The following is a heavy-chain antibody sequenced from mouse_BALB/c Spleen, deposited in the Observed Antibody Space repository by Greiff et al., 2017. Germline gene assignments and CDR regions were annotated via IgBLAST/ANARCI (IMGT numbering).Heavy chain of an antibody. Sequence: VQLQQSGAELVKPGASVKLSCTASGFNIKDTYMHWVKQRPEQGLEWIGRIDPANGNTKYDPKFQGKATITADTSSNTAYLQLSSLTSEDTAVYYCARSRTYYDYEGFAYWGQGTLVTVSA. J-gene: IGHJ3*01. CDR3: ARSRTYYDYEGFAY. CDR1: GFNIKDTY. D-gene: IGHD2-4*01. CDR2: IDPANGNT. V-gene: IGHV14-3*02.